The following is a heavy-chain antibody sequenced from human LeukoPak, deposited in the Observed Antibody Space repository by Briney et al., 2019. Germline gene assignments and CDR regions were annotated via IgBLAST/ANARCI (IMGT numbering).Heavy chain of an antibody. Sequence: GASVKVSCKASGYTFTGYYMHWVRQAPGQGLEWMGWINPNSGGTNYAQKFQGRVTMTRDTSISTAYMELSRLRSDDTAVYYCARDPEYVTAAGTLDYWGQGTLVTVSS. V-gene: IGHV1-2*02. CDR1: GYTFTGYY. J-gene: IGHJ4*02. D-gene: IGHD6-13*01. CDR2: INPNSGGT. CDR3: ARDPEYVTAAGTLDY.